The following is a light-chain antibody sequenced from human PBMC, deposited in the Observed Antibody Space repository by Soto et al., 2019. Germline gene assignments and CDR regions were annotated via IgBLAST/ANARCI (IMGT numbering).Light chain of an antibody. V-gene: IGLV2-11*01. CDR2: DVN. J-gene: IGLJ1*01. CDR3: CSYAGSYTFV. Sequence: QSALTQPHSVSGSPGQSVTISCSGTSSDVGAYNYVSWYQQHPGTAPKLMIYDVNKRPSGVPDRFSGSNSGNTAFLTISGLQGEDEADFYCCSYAGSYTFVFGTGTKLTVL. CDR1: SSDVGAYNY.